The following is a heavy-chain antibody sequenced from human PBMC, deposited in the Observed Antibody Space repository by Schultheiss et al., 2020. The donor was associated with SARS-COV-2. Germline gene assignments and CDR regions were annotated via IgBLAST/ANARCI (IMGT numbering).Heavy chain of an antibody. V-gene: IGHV1-2*02. CDR3: ARDRGGMATDAFDI. CDR1: GYTFTGYY. D-gene: IGHD5-24*01. J-gene: IGHJ3*02. CDR2: INPNTGGT. Sequence: ASVKVSCKASGYTFTGYYMHWVRQAPGQGLEWMGWINPNTGGTHYAQKFQGRVTMTRDTSISTAYMELSRLRSDDTAVYYCARDRGGMATDAFDIWGQGTMVTVAS.